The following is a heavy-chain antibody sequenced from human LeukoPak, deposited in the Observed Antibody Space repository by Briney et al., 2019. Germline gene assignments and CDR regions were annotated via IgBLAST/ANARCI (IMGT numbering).Heavy chain of an antibody. V-gene: IGHV3-15*01. J-gene: IGHJ5*02. CDR3: ARYCSSTSCYKPP. CDR2: IKSKTDGGTT. Sequence: GGSLRLSCAASGFIFSNAWMSWVRQAPGKGLEWVGRIKSKTDGGTTDYAAPVKGRFTISRDDSKNTLYLHLNSLKTEDTAVYYCARYCSSTSCYKPPWGQGTLVTVSS. D-gene: IGHD2-2*02. CDR1: GFIFSNAW.